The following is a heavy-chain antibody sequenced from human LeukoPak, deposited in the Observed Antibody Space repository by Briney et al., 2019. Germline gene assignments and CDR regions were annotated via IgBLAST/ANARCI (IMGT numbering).Heavy chain of an antibody. J-gene: IGHJ4*02. D-gene: IGHD6-13*01. CDR3: ASSGYSSSWSPHYFDY. CDR2: IYYSGST. Sequence: SETLSLTCTVSGGSISSSSYYWGWIRQLPGKGLEWIGSIYYSGSTYYNPSLKSRVTISVDTSKNQFSLKLSSVTAADTAVYYCASSGYSSSWSPHYFDYWGQGTLVTVSS. V-gene: IGHV4-39*01. CDR1: GGSISSSSYY.